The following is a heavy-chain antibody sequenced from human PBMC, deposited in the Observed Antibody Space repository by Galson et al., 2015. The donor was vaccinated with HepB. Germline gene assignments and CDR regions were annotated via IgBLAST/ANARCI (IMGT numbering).Heavy chain of an antibody. Sequence: SLRLSCAASGFTFSSYGMHWVRQAPGKGLEWVAVISYDGSNKYYADSVKGRFTISRDNSKNTLYLQMNSLRAEDTAVYYCAKAGGEWWYYYGMDVWGQGATVTVSS. CDR2: ISYDGSNK. CDR1: GFTFSSYG. D-gene: IGHD2-15*01. J-gene: IGHJ6*02. V-gene: IGHV3-30*18. CDR3: AKAGGEWWYYYGMDV.